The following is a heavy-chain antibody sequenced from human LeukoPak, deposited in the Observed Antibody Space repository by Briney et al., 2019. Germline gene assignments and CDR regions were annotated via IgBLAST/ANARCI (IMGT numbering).Heavy chain of an antibody. CDR3: ARHDSSGWPGGMDV. J-gene: IGHJ6*02. CDR1: GGSISSYY. V-gene: IGHV4-59*08. CDR2: IYYSGST. D-gene: IGHD6-19*01. Sequence: NASETLSLTCTVSGGSISSYYWSWIRQPPGKGLEWIGYIYYSGSTNYNPSLKSRVTISVDTSKNQFSLKLSSVTAADTAVYYCARHDSSGWPGGMDVWGQGTTVTVSS.